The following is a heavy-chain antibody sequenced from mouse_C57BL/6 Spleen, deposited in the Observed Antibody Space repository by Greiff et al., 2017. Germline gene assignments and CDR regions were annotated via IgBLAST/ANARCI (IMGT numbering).Heavy chain of an antibody. D-gene: IGHD2-5*01. V-gene: IGHV1-69*01. J-gene: IGHJ2*01. CDR2: IDPSDSYT. Sequence: QVQLKQPGAELVMPGASVKLSCKASGYTFTSYWMHWVKQRPGQGLEWIGEIDPSDSYTNYNQKFKGKSTLTVDKSSSTAYMQLSSLTSEDSAVYYCARGGYSNYVDYWGQGTTLTVSS. CDR3: ARGGYSNYVDY. CDR1: GYTFTSYW.